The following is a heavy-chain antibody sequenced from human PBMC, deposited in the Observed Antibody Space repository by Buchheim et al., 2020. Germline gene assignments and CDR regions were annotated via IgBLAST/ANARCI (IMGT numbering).Heavy chain of an antibody. CDR2: IYYSGST. CDR1: GGSISSSSYY. D-gene: IGHD6-19*01. V-gene: IGHV4-39*01. J-gene: IGHJ6*02. Sequence: QLQLQESGPGLVKPSETLSLTCTVSGGSISSSSYYWGWIRQPPGKGLEWIGSIYYSGSTYYNPSLKSRVTISVDTSKNQFSLKLSSVTAADTAVYYCARHSVIAVAEIYYYYGMDVWGQGTT. CDR3: ARHSVIAVAEIYYYYGMDV.